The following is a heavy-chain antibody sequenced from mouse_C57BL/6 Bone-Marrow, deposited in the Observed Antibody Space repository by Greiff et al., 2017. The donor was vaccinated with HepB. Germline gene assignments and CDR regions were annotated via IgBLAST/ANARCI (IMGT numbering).Heavy chain of an antibody. CDR1: GYTFTSYW. D-gene: IGHD1-1*01. CDR2: IDPSDSYT. Sequence: QVQLQQPGAELVKPGASVKLSCKASGYTFTSYWMQWVKQRPGQGLEWIGEIDPSDSYTNYNQKFKGKATLPVDTSSSTAYMQLSSLTSEDSAVYYCARSYYYGTGRFAYWGQGTLVTVSA. J-gene: IGHJ3*01. V-gene: IGHV1-50*01. CDR3: ARSYYYGTGRFAY.